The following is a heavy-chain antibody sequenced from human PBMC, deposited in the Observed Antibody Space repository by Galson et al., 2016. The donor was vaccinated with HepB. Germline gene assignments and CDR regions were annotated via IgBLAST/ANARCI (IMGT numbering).Heavy chain of an antibody. V-gene: IGHV3-30*19. Sequence: SLRLSCAASGFILGSYGMHWVRQAPGKGLDWVAFISYDGRKRHYADSVRGRFTISRDNSKNSLYMQMSSLRTEDTAVYYCVKVFGDTSGYYYGMDVWGQGTTVTVSS. CDR3: VKVFGDTSGYYYGMDV. CDR2: ISYDGRKR. J-gene: IGHJ6*02. CDR1: GFILGSYG. D-gene: IGHD4-17*01.